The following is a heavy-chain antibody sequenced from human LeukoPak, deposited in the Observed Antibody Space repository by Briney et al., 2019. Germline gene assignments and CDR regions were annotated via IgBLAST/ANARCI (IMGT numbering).Heavy chain of an antibody. CDR3: ARDSGYWFDP. V-gene: IGHV4-38-2*02. Sequence: SETLSLTYTVSGYSISSGYYWGWIRQPPGKGLEWIGSIYHSGSTYYNPSLKSRVTISVDTSKNQFSLKLSSVTAADTAVYYCARDSGYWFDPWGQGTLVTVSS. J-gene: IGHJ5*02. D-gene: IGHD3-22*01. CDR2: IYHSGST. CDR1: GYSISSGYY.